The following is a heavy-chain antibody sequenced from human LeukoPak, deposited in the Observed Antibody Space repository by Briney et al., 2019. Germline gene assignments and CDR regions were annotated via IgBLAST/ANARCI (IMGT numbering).Heavy chain of an antibody. V-gene: IGHV3-21*01. Sequence: GGSLRLSCAASGFTFNSYGMHWVRQAPGKGLEWVSSITSSSSYIYYADSVKGRFTISRDNAKSSLYLQMNSLRDEDTAVYYCARDPYSGNYGDYYYYYMDVWGKGTTVTISS. D-gene: IGHD1-26*01. J-gene: IGHJ6*03. CDR2: ITSSSSYI. CDR1: GFTFNSYG. CDR3: ARDPYSGNYGDYYYYYMDV.